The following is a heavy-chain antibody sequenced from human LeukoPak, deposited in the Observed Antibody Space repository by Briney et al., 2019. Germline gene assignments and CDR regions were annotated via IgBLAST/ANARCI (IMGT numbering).Heavy chain of an antibody. CDR2: IYRSGSA. CDR3: VRDIYNSDWTALDY. J-gene: IGHJ4*02. Sequence: SETLSLTCAVSGYSISSGYYWGWLRQLPGKGLEWIGNIYRSGSAYYNPSLKSRVTMSVDTSKNQFSLKLSSVTATDTAMYYCVRDIYNSDWTALDYWGQGTLVTVSS. V-gene: IGHV4-38-2*02. CDR1: GYSISSGYY. D-gene: IGHD6-19*01.